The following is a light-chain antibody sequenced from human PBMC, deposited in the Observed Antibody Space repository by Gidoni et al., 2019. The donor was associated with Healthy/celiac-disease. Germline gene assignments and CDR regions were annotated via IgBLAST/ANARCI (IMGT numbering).Light chain of an antibody. CDR1: QSISSY. CDR3: QQSYSTPIT. V-gene: IGKV1-39*01. J-gene: IGKJ5*01. CDR2: AAT. Sequence: DIQMTQSPSSLSASVGDRVTITCRASQSISSYLNWYQQKPGKAPKLLIYAATSLQSGVPSRFSGSGSGTDFTLTISRLQPEDFANYYCQQSYSTPITFXQXTRLXIK.